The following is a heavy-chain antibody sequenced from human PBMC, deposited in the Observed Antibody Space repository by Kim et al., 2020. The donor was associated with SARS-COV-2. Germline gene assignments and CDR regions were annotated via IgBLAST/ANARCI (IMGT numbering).Heavy chain of an antibody. CDR1: GFTFSSYG. CDR3: ARDPTYSSSSYFDY. CDR2: IWYDGSNK. Sequence: GGSLRLSCAASGFTFSSYGMHWVRQAPGKGLEWVAVIWYDGSNKYYADSVKGRFTISRDNSKNTLYLQMNSLRAEDTAVYYCARDPTYSSSSYFDYWGQGTLVTVSS. D-gene: IGHD6-6*01. J-gene: IGHJ4*02. V-gene: IGHV3-33*01.